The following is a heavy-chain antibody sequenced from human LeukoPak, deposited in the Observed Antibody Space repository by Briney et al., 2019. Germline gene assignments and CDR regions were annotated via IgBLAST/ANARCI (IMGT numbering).Heavy chain of an antibody. CDR3: AKPGYSHDIFRNFDY. D-gene: IGHD5-18*01. CDR2: ISDSGDST. J-gene: IGHJ4*02. CDR1: GLTVSSY. V-gene: IGHV3-23*01. Sequence: GGSLRLSCAASGLTVSSYMSWVRQAPGKGLEWVSGISDSGDSTYYADSVKGRFTISRDNSKNTLYLQMHSLRADDTAVYYCAKPGYSHDIFRNFDYWGQGILVTVSS.